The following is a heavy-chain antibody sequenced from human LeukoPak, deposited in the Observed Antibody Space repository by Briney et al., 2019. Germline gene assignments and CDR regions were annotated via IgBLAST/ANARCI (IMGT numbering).Heavy chain of an antibody. CDR1: GGSISSYY. CDR2: IYYSGST. J-gene: IGHJ4*02. Sequence: SETLSLTCTVSGGSISSYYWSWIRQPPGKGLEWIGSIYYSGSTYYNPSLKSRVTISVDTSKNQFSLKLSSVTAADTAVYYCAIRSSWYEEGVFFDYWGQGTLVTVSS. D-gene: IGHD6-13*01. V-gene: IGHV4-59*05. CDR3: AIRSSWYEEGVFFDY.